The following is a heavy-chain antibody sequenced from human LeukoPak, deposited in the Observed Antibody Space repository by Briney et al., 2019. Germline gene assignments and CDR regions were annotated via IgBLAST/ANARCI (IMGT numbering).Heavy chain of an antibody. CDR1: GYTFTGYY. Sequence: ASVKVSCKASGYTFTGYYMHWVRQAPGQGLEWMGRINPNSGGTNYAQKFQGRVTTTRDTSISTAYMELSRLRSDDTAVYYCARDIYFLEPPPYYFDYWGQGTMVTVSS. V-gene: IGHV1-2*06. CDR3: ARDIYFLEPPPYYFDY. J-gene: IGHJ4*02. D-gene: IGHD2/OR15-2a*01. CDR2: INPNSGGT.